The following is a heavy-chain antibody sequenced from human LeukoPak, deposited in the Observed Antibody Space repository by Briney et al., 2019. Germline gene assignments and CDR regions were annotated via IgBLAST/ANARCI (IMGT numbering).Heavy chain of an antibody. V-gene: IGHV1-18*01. CDR3: ARSSIPGIAAAGMDY. Sequence: ASVKVSCKASGYTFTSYGFSWVRQAPGQGLEWMGWISAYNGNTNYAQKLQGRVTMTTDTSTSTAYMELRSLRSDDTAVYYCARSSIPGIAAAGMDYWGQGTLVTVSS. D-gene: IGHD6-13*01. CDR2: ISAYNGNT. J-gene: IGHJ4*02. CDR1: GYTFTSYG.